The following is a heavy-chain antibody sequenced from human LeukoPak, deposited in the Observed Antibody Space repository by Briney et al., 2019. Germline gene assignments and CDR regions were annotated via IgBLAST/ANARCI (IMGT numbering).Heavy chain of an antibody. CDR3: ARSRTWYYDFWSGYPPSYYFDY. CDR1: GGSISSYY. Sequence: SETLSLTCTVSGGSISSYYWSWIRQPPGKGLEWIGFIYYIGSTNYNPSRKSRVTISVDTSKNQFSLKLSSVTAADTAVYYCARSRTWYYDFWSGYPPSYYFDYWGQGTLVTVSS. CDR2: IYYIGST. J-gene: IGHJ4*02. D-gene: IGHD3-3*01. V-gene: IGHV4-59*01.